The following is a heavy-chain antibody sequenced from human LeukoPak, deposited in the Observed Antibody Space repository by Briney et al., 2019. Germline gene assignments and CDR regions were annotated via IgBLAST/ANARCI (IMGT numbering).Heavy chain of an antibody. CDR2: IEPAGSET. CDR3: GRFGDEAAVDY. J-gene: IGHJ4*02. CDR1: GFTFSSYA. Sequence: GGSLRLSCAASGFTFSSYAMSWVPQAPGKGLEWVANIEPAGSETYYVDPVKGRFTISRDNAKNLLYLQMNSLRAEDTAVYYCGRFGDEAAVDYWGQGTLVTVSS. V-gene: IGHV3-7*01. D-gene: IGHD3-10*01.